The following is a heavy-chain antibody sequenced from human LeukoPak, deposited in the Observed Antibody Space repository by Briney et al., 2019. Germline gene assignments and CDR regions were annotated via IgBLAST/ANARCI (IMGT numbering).Heavy chain of an antibody. CDR3: ASERRFLEWLLYPHLDY. J-gene: IGHJ4*02. D-gene: IGHD3-3*01. CDR1: GGSISSSSYY. CDR2: IYYSGST. V-gene: IGHV4-39*01. Sequence: KPSETLSLTCTVSGGSISSSSYYWGWIRQPPGKGLEWIGSIYYSGSTYYNPSLKSRVTISVDTSKNQFSLKLSSVTAADTAVYYCASERRFLEWLLYPHLDYWGQGTLVTVSS.